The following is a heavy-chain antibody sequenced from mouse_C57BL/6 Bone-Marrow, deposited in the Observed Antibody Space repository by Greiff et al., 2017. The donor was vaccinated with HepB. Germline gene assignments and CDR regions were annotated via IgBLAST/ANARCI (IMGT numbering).Heavy chain of an antibody. V-gene: IGHV5-4*01. Sequence: EVKLMESGGGLVKPGGSLKLSCAASGFTFSSYAMSWVRQTPEKRLEWVATISDGGSYTYYPDNVKGRFTISRDNAKNNLYLQMSHLKSEDTAMYYCARDQLSLPMDYWGQGTSVTVSA. CDR3: ARDQLSLPMDY. CDR1: GFTFSSYA. J-gene: IGHJ4*01. D-gene: IGHD3-2*02. CDR2: ISDGGSYT.